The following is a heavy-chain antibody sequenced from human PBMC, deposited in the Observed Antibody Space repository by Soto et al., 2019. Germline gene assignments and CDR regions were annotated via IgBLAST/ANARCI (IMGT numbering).Heavy chain of an antibody. Sequence: GESLKISCEATGYIFTNSWIAWVRQMPGKGLEWMGSVHPSDSDTRYSPSFQGQVTISADSPLFTAYLQLSSLKASDTAIYFCARSYGGNSSFDLCGRGTLVTVSS. J-gene: IGHJ4*02. CDR2: VHPSDSDT. CDR3: ARSYGGNSSFDL. D-gene: IGHD4-17*01. V-gene: IGHV5-51*01. CDR1: GYIFTNSW.